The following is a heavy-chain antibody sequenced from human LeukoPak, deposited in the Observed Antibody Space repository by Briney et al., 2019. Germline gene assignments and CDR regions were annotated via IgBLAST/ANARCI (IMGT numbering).Heavy chain of an antibody. CDR2: INPNSGGT. J-gene: IGHJ4*02. D-gene: IGHD3-22*01. CDR3: ARGLYYYDSSGYYYSYFDY. CDR1: GYTFTGYY. V-gene: IGHV1-2*06. Sequence: GASVKVSCKASGYTFTGYYMHWVRQAPGQGLEWMGRINPNSGGTNYAQKFQGRVTMTRNTSISTAYMELSSLRSEDTAVYYCARGLYYYDSSGYYYSYFDYWGQGTLVTVSS.